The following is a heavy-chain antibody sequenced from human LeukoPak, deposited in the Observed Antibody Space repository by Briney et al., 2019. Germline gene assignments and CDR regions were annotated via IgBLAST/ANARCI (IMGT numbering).Heavy chain of an antibody. CDR3: AKEVADYYDSSGYYSVFDY. CDR1: GFTFSSYA. CDR2: ISGSGGST. Sequence: GGSLGLSCAASGFTFSSYAMSWVRQAPGQGLEWVSAISGSGGSTYYADSVKGRFTISRDNSKNTLYLQMNSLRAEDTAVYYCAKEVADYYDSSGYYSVFDYWGQGTLVTVSS. V-gene: IGHV3-23*01. D-gene: IGHD3-22*01. J-gene: IGHJ4*02.